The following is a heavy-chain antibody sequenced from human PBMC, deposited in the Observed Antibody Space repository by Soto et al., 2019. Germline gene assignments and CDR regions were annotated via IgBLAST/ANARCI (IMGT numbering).Heavy chain of an antibody. CDR3: AKGPRIAAAADY. V-gene: IGHV3-23*01. J-gene: IGHJ4*02. CDR1: GFTFSSYA. CDR2: ISGSGGST. D-gene: IGHD6-13*01. Sequence: GGSLRLSCAASGFTFSSYAMSWVRQAPGKGLEWVSAISGSGGSTYYADSVKGRFTISRDNSKNTLCLQMNSLRAEDTAVYYWAKGPRIAAAADYWGQGTLVTVSS.